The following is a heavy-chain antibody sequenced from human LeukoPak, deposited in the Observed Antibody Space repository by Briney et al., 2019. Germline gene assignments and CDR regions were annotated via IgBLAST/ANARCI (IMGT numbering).Heavy chain of an antibody. Sequence: PGGSLRLSCAASGFTFSSYWMHWVRQAPGKGLVWVSRINTDGSITNYADSVKGRSTISRDNAKNTLYLQMNSLRAEDTAVYYCASLRSQLQPPDWGQGTLVTVSS. J-gene: IGHJ4*02. CDR2: INTDGSIT. D-gene: IGHD1-1*01. CDR3: ASLRSQLQPPD. V-gene: IGHV3-74*01. CDR1: GFTFSSYW.